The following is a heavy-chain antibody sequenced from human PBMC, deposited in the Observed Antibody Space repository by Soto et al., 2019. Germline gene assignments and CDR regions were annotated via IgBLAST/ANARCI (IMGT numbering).Heavy chain of an antibody. CDR1: GFTFSSYW. CDR2: IDRDGSTT. J-gene: IGHJ4*02. V-gene: IGHV3-74*01. CDR3: ARRYYYDSSGYFAELDY. Sequence: EVQLVESGGGLVQPGGSLRLSCAASGFTFSSYWMHWFRQAPGKGLVWVSRIDRDGSTTTYADSVKGRFTISRDNAKKTLYLQMNSLRAADTAVYYCARRYYYDSSGYFAELDYWGQGTLVTVSS. D-gene: IGHD3-22*01.